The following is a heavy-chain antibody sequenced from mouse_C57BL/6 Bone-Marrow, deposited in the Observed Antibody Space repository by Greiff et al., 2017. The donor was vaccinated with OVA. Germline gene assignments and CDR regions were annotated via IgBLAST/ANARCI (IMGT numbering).Heavy chain of an antibody. CDR2: IDPSDSYT. D-gene: IGHD1-1*02. CDR1: GYTFTSYW. V-gene: IGHV1-50*01. Sequence: QVQLQQPGAELVKPGASVKLSCKASGYTFTSYWMQWVKQRPGQGLEWIGEIDPSDSYTNYNQKFKGKATLTVDTSSSTAYMQLSSLTSEDSAVYDCARGWYDGRSFAYGGQGTLVTVSA. J-gene: IGHJ3*01. CDR3: ARGWYDGRSFAY.